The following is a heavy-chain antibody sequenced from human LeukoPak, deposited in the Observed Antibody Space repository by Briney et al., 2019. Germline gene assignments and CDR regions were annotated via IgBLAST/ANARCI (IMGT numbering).Heavy chain of an antibody. D-gene: IGHD4-23*01. CDR1: GYTFTSYG. CDR2: IIPIFGTA. J-gene: IGHJ5*02. CDR3: ARAPGGPYNWFDP. Sequence: SVKVSCKASGYTFTSYGISWVRQAPGQGLEWMGGIIPIFGTANYAQKFQGRVTITADESTSTAYMELSSLRSEDTAVYYCARAPGGPYNWFDPWGQGTLVTVSS. V-gene: IGHV1-69*13.